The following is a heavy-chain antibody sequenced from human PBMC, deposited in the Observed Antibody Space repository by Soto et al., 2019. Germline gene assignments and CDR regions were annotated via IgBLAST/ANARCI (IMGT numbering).Heavy chain of an antibody. CDR3: VCVPPLTGTSDSDAFDI. D-gene: IGHD1-20*01. CDR1: GGSISSGGYY. J-gene: IGHJ3*02. Sequence: SETLSLTCTVSGGSISSGGYYWSWIRQHPGKGLEWIGYIYYSGSTYYNPSLKSRVTISVDTSKNQFSLKLSSVTAADTAVYYCVCVPPLTGTSDSDAFDIWGQGTMVTVSS. V-gene: IGHV4-31*03. CDR2: IYYSGST.